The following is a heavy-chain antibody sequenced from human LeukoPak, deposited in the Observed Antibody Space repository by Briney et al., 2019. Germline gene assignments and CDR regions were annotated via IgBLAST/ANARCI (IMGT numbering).Heavy chain of an antibody. Sequence: SETLSLTCTVSGGSISSGDYYWSWIRQPPGKGLEWIGYIYYSGSTYYNPSLKSRVTISVDTSKNQFSLKLSSVTAADTAVYYCAVARTTVKGFDYWGQGTLVTISS. V-gene: IGHV4-30-4*01. CDR3: AVARTTVKGFDY. CDR1: GGSISSGDYY. J-gene: IGHJ4*02. D-gene: IGHD4-17*01. CDR2: IYYSGST.